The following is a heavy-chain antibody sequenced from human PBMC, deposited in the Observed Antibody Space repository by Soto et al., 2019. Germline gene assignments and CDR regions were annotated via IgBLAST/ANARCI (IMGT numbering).Heavy chain of an antibody. CDR1: GFTFNNYG. CDR2: ISSDGSNK. D-gene: IGHD6-19*01. CDR3: AGGWDFCDY. V-gene: IGHV3-30*03. Sequence: QVHLVESGGGVVQPGRSLRLSCAASGFTFNNYGMHWARQAPGQGLEWVAGISSDGSNKYYADSVKGRFTISRDNSRNTLDLQMDSLRAEDTAVYDCAGGWDFCDYCGQGTLVTVSS. J-gene: IGHJ4*02.